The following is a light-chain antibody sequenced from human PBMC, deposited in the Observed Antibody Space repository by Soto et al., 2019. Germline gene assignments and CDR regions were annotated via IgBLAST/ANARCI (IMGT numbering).Light chain of an antibody. CDR1: SSDVGGYNY. J-gene: IGLJ2*01. CDR2: EVS. V-gene: IGLV2-14*01. Sequence: QSVLTQPASVSGSPGQSITISCTGTSSDVGGYNYVSWYQQHPGKAPKLMIYEVSNRPSGVSNRVSGSKSGNTASLTISGLQAEAEADYYCSSYTSSSTVVFGGGTKLTVL. CDR3: SSYTSSSTVV.